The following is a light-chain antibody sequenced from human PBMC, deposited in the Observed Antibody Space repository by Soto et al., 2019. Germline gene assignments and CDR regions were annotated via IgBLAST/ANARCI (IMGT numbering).Light chain of an antibody. V-gene: IGKV1-5*03. J-gene: IGKJ1*01. CDR1: QTISSW. CDR2: KAS. CDR3: HQYGSSPQT. Sequence: DIQMTQSPSTLSGSVGDRVTITCRASQTISSWLAWYQQKPGKAPKLLIYKASTLKSGVPSRFSGSGSGTEFTLTISSLQSEDFAVFYCHQYGSSPQTFGQGTKVDIK.